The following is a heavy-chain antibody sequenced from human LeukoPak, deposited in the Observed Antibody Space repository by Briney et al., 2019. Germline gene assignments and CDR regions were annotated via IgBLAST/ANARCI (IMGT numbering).Heavy chain of an antibody. CDR1: GGTFSSYA. Sequence: SVKVSCKASGGTFSSYAISWVRQAPGQGLEWMGRIIPIFGTANYAQKFQGRVTITTDESTSTAYMELSSLRSEDTAVYYCARDCSGGSCYSLALDYWGQVTLVTVSS. CDR3: ARDCSGGSCYSLALDY. J-gene: IGHJ4*02. V-gene: IGHV1-69*05. D-gene: IGHD2-15*01. CDR2: IIPIFGTA.